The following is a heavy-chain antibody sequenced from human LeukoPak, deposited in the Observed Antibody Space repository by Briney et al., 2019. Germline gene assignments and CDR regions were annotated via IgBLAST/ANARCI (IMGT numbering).Heavy chain of an antibody. D-gene: IGHD3-3*01. Sequence: GGSLRLSCAASGFTFSSFWVTWVRQAPGKGLEWVANINRDGSAKTYVDSVKGRFIISRDNAKNSVYLQMNSLRAEDTAVYYCARSTRGKLTTDNWGQGTLVSVSS. CDR1: GFTFSSFW. V-gene: IGHV3-7*01. CDR3: ARSTRGKLTTDN. J-gene: IGHJ4*02. CDR2: INRDGSAK.